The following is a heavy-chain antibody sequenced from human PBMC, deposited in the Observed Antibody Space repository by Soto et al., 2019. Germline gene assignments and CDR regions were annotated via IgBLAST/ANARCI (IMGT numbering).Heavy chain of an antibody. CDR2: IDPSDSYT. V-gene: IGHV5-10-1*01. J-gene: IGHJ6*02. D-gene: IGHD2-15*01. CDR1: GYSFTSYW. CDR3: ARHGPVGVVAATSELGPYYYYGMDV. Sequence: PGESLKISCKGSGYSFTSYWISWVRQMPGKGLEWMGRIDPSDSYTNYSPSFQGHVTISADKSISTAYLQWSSLKASDTAMYYCARHGPVGVVAATSELGPYYYYGMDVRGQGTTVTVSS.